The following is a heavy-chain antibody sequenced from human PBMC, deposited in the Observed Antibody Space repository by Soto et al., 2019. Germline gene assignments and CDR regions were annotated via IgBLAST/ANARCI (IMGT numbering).Heavy chain of an antibody. V-gene: IGHV3-74*01. CDR3: ARGITIFGVVIMRLTTRNWFDP. D-gene: IGHD3-3*01. J-gene: IGHJ5*02. CDR1: GFTFSSYW. Sequence: GGSLRLSCAASGFTFSSYWMHWVRQAPGKGLVWVSRINSDGSSTSYADSVKGRFTISRDNAKNTLYLQMNSLRAEDTAVYYCARGITIFGVVIMRLTTRNWFDPWGQGTLVTVSS. CDR2: INSDGSST.